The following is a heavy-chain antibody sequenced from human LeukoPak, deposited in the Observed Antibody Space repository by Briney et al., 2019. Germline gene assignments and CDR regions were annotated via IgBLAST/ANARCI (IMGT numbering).Heavy chain of an antibody. CDR3: AKDQQPQYSSSWTPADGMDV. CDR1: GFTFSSYG. CDR2: ISYDGVYK. V-gene: IGHV3-30*18. D-gene: IGHD6-13*01. J-gene: IGHJ6*02. Sequence: PGRSLRLSCAASGFTFSSYGMHWVRQAPGKGLEWVAVISYDGVYKYYADSVKGRFTISRDNSKNTLYLQMNSLRAEDTAVYYCAKDQQPQYSSSWTPADGMDVWGQGTTVTVSS.